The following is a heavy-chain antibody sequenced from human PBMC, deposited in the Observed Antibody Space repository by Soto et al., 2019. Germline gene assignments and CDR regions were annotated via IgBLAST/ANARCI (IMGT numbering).Heavy chain of an antibody. J-gene: IGHJ6*02. CDR3: ARAVSGYSYGSFHYYYGLDV. CDR1: GDSISSGDNY. Sequence: QVQLQESGPGLVKPSQTLSLTCTVSGDSISSGDNYWSWIRQHPGKGLEWLGYIFDSENTYYNPSPNSRLTLSVDTSKNQFSLKLGSVTAADTAVYYCARAVSGYSYGSFHYYYGLDVWGQGTTVTVSS. CDR2: IFDSENT. V-gene: IGHV4-31*03. D-gene: IGHD5-18*01.